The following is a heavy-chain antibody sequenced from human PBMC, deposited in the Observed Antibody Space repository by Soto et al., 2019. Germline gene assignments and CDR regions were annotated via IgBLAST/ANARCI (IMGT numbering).Heavy chain of an antibody. CDR2: VSPVDSNT. CDR1: GYSFTNYW. D-gene: IGHD4-17*01. CDR3: ARVPSDYGGGY. J-gene: IGHJ4*02. V-gene: IGHV5-51*01. Sequence: GESLKISCKASGYSFTNYWIGWVRQMPGKGLEWMGIVSPVDSNTRYSPSFQGQVTISVDRSIYTAYLQWSSLKASDTAMYYCARVPSDYGGGYWGQGTQVTLSS.